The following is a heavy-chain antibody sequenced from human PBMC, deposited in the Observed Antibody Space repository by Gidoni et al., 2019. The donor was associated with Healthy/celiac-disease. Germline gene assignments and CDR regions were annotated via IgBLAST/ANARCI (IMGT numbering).Heavy chain of an antibody. J-gene: IGHJ4*02. Sequence: QVQLVQSGAEVTKPGSSVQVSCKASGGTFSSYAISWVRQAPGQGLEWMGGIIPIFGTANYEQKFQGRVTMTADEATSTAYMELSSLRSEDTAVYYCARGGVGATRYFDYWGQGTLVTVSS. CDR2: IIPIFGTA. V-gene: IGHV1-69*01. CDR1: GGTFSSYA. D-gene: IGHD1-26*01. CDR3: ARGGVGATRYFDY.